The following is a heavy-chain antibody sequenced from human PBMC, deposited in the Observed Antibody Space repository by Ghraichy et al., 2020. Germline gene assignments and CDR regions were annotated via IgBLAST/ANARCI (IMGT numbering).Heavy chain of an antibody. CDR3: AKIVGLSLYDVFDI. J-gene: IGHJ3*02. V-gene: IGHV3-23*01. CDR2: ISGSGGST. Sequence: GESLNISCAPSGFTFSSCAMSWVRQAPGKGLEWVSGISGSGGSTYYADSVKGRFTISRDNSKNTLYLQMNSLRAEDTAVYYCAKIVGLSLYDVFDIWGQGTMVTVSS. D-gene: IGHD2-21*01. CDR1: GFTFSSCA.